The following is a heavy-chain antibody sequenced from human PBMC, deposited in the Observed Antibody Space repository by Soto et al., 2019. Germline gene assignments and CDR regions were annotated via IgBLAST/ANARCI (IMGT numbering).Heavy chain of an antibody. V-gene: IGHV3-21*02. CDR2: ISTNSAYI. D-gene: IGHD6-25*01. Sequence: EVQLVDSGGGLVKPGGSLRLSCAASGFTFTSNSMNWVRQAPGKGLEWVSFISTNSAYIYYADSVKGRFTISRDNAKNSLYLQMNSLRAEDTAVYYCARGDGYNYFDYWSPGTLVTVSS. J-gene: IGHJ4*02. CDR1: GFTFTSNS. CDR3: ARGDGYNYFDY.